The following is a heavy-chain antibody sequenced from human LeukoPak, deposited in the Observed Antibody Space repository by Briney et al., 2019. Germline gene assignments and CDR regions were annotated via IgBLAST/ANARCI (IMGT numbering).Heavy chain of an antibody. CDR2: IYYSGST. Sequence: SQTLSLTCTVSGGSISSGDYCWSWIRQPPGKGLEWIGYIYYSGSTYYNPSLKSRVTISVDTSKNQFSLKLSSVTAADTAVYYCARDPVVYEVLAFDIWGQGTMVTVSS. V-gene: IGHV4-30-4*01. D-gene: IGHD2/OR15-2a*01. CDR3: ARDPVVYEVLAFDI. CDR1: GGSISSGDYC. J-gene: IGHJ3*02.